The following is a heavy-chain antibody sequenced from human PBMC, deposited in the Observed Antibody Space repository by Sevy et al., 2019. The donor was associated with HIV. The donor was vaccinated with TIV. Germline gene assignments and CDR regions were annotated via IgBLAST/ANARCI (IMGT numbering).Heavy chain of an antibody. Sequence: ASVKVSCKASGYIFTNYPICWVRQAPGQGLEWMECIRTSNRETKYTQKLQGRAIMTTDTSTSAVYMDLRNLRSDDTAIYYYVRDSDRSGHYYLDYFDYWGQGTLVTVSS. J-gene: IGHJ4*02. CDR2: IRTSNRET. V-gene: IGHV1-18*01. D-gene: IGHD3-22*01. CDR3: VRDSDRSGHYYLDYFDY. CDR1: GYIFTNYP.